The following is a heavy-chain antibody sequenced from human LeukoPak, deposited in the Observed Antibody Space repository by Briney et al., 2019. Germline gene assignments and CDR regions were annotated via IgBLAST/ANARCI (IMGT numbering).Heavy chain of an antibody. D-gene: IGHD4-17*01. CDR2: ISGSGGST. J-gene: IGHJ1*01. CDR3: AKLDNYGDYGDFQH. V-gene: IGHV3-23*01. Sequence: PSETLSLTCTVSGGSISSSRYYWGWIRQPPGKGLEWVSAISGSGGSTYYADSVKGRFTISRDNSKNTLYLQMNSLRAEDTAVYYCAKLDNYGDYGDFQHWGQGTLVTVSS. CDR1: GGSISSSRYY.